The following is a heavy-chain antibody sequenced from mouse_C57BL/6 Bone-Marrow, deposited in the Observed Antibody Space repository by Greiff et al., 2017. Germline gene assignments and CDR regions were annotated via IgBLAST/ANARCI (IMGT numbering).Heavy chain of an antibody. V-gene: IGHV2-2*01. CDR3: ARNRCNSGY. D-gene: IGHD2-1*01. J-gene: IGHJ2*01. CDR1: GFSLTSYG. CDR2: IWSGGST. Sequence: QVQLQQSGPGLVQPSQSLSITCTVSGFSLTSYGVHWVRQSPGKGLEWLGVIWSGGSTDYNAAFISRLSISKDNSKSQVFFKMTSLQADDTAIYYCARNRCNSGYWGQGTTLTVSS.